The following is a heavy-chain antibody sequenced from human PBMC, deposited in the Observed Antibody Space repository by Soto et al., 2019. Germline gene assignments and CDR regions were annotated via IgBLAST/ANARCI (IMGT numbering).Heavy chain of an antibody. V-gene: IGHV4-39*01. Sequence: PSETLSLTCTVSGGSISSSSYYWGWIRQPPGKGLEWIGSIYYSGYTYYNPSLKSRVTISVDTSKNQFSLKLSSVTAADTAVYYCARGSSGYYSPFDYWGQGTLVTVSS. D-gene: IGHD3-22*01. CDR3: ARGSSGYYSPFDY. CDR2: IYYSGYT. CDR1: GGSISSSSYY. J-gene: IGHJ4*02.